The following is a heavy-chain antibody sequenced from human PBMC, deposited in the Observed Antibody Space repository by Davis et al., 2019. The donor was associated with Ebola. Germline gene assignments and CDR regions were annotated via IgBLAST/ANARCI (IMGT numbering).Heavy chain of an antibody. CDR3: ARERGGSYGMDV. D-gene: IGHD2-15*01. Sequence: GESLKISCAASGFTFSSNYMSWVRQAPGKGLEWVSVIYSGGSTYYADSVKGRFTISRDNSKNTLYLQMNSLRAEDTAVYYCARERGGSYGMDVWGQGTTVTVSS. CDR2: IYSGGST. J-gene: IGHJ6*02. CDR1: GFTFSSNY. V-gene: IGHV3-66*02.